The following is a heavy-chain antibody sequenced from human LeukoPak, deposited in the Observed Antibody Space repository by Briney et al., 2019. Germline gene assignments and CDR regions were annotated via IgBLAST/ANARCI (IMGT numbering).Heavy chain of an antibody. CDR3: AKDYQGRWLVYFDY. Sequence: GGSLRLSCEASGFTFTGYAMRWVRQAPGKGLEWVSAISGSGGSTYYADSVKGQFTISRDNSKNTLYLQMNSLRAEDTAVYCCAKDYQGRWLVYFDYWGQGTLVTVSS. CDR2: ISGSGGST. D-gene: IGHD6-19*01. CDR1: GFTFTGYA. J-gene: IGHJ4*02. V-gene: IGHV3-23*01.